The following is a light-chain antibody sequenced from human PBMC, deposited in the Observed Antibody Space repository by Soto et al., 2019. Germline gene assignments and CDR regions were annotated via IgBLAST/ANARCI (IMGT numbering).Light chain of an antibody. CDR1: NIGSKY. J-gene: IGLJ1*01. CDR3: QVWDSSTGV. Sequence: SYELTQPLSVSVALGQTARITCEGNNIGSKYVHWYQQKPGQAPVLVIYRDSNRPSGIPERFSGSNSGNTATPTISRAQVGDEADYYCQVWDSSTGVFGTGTKLTVL. V-gene: IGLV3-9*01. CDR2: RDS.